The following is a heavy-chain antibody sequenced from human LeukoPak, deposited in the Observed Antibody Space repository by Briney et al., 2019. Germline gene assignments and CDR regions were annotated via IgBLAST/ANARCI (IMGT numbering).Heavy chain of an antibody. Sequence: GGSLRLSCAASGFTFDNYGITWARQVPGKGLEWVSGINWNGGSAGYADSVKGRLTVSRDNAKNFLYLQMNSLRAEDTALYYCARIVSGDYFDFWGQGSLVTVSS. V-gene: IGHV3-20*04. CDR1: GFTFDNYG. J-gene: IGHJ4*02. D-gene: IGHD3-10*01. CDR3: ARIVSGDYFDF. CDR2: INWNGGSA.